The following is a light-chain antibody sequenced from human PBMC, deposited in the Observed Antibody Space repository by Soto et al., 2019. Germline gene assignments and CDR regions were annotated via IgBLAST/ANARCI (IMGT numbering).Light chain of an antibody. Sequence: QSALTQPRSVAGSPGQSVTISCTGTASDVGGYNYVSWYQQHPGKAPKLMIYDIINRPSGVSNRFSGSKSGNTASLTISGLQAEDEADYYCVSFTTSRSYVFGTGTKLTVL. CDR2: DII. J-gene: IGLJ1*01. V-gene: IGLV2-14*03. CDR3: VSFTTSRSYV. CDR1: ASDVGGYNY.